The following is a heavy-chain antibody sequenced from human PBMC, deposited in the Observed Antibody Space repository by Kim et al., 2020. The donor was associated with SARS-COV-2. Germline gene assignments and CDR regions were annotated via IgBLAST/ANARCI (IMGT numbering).Heavy chain of an antibody. D-gene: IGHD6-6*01. V-gene: IGHV3-23*01. Sequence: ADSVKGRLTISRDNSKNTLYLQMNSLRAEDTAVYYCAKAIAARLQETDYWGQGTLVTVSS. J-gene: IGHJ4*02. CDR3: AKAIAARLQETDY.